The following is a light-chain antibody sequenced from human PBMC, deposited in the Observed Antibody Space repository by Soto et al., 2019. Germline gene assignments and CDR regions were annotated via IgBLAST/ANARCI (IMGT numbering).Light chain of an antibody. CDR3: AVWDDSLTGWV. CDR1: SSNIGSRY. Sequence: SVLTQPPSASGTPGQSLTISCSGSSSNIGSRYVYWYQHLPGTAPKFLMYRNGQRPSGVPDRFSGSQSGTSASLAISGLRSEDEGDYYCAVWDDSLTGWVFGGGTKLTVL. V-gene: IGLV1-47*01. J-gene: IGLJ3*02. CDR2: RNG.